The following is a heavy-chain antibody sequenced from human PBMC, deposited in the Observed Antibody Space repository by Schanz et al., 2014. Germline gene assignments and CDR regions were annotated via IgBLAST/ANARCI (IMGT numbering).Heavy chain of an antibody. D-gene: IGHD3-16*01. J-gene: IGHJ5*02. V-gene: IGHV3-30*03. Sequence: QVQLVESGGGVVQPGRSLRLSCAASGFNFSNYDIHWVRQAPGKGLEWVALIYYNGTNKYYADSVKGRFTISRDNSQNTLYLQMNTLRTEDTAVYYCASDYNYFETEAPWGQGTLVTVSS. CDR1: GFNFSNYD. CDR3: ASDYNYFETEAP. CDR2: IYYNGTNK.